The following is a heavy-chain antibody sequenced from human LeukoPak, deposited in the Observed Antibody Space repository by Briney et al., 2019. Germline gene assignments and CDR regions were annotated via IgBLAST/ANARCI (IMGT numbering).Heavy chain of an antibody. V-gene: IGHV1-8*02. J-gene: IGHJ6*02. Sequence: GASVKVSCKASGGTFSSYAISWVRQATGQGLEWMGWMNPNSGNTGCAQKFQGRVTMTRNTSISTAYMELSSLRSEDTAVYYCARAPYGSSWYVGYYYGMDVWGQGTTVTVSS. CDR1: GGTFSSYA. D-gene: IGHD6-13*01. CDR2: MNPNSGNT. CDR3: ARAPYGSSWYVGYYYGMDV.